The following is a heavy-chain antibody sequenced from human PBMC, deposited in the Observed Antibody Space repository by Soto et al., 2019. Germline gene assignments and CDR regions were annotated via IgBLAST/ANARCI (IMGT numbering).Heavy chain of an antibody. Sequence: GGSLILSCAASGFTFISYAMSWVRQAPGKGLEWVSAISGSGGSTYYADSVKGRFTISRDNSKNTLYLQMNSLRAEDTAVYYCEKDDLYSGYFHHWGQGTLVTVSS. V-gene: IGHV3-23*01. CDR1: GFTFISYA. J-gene: IGHJ1*01. CDR3: EKDDLYSGYFHH. D-gene: IGHD2-15*01. CDR2: ISGSGGST.